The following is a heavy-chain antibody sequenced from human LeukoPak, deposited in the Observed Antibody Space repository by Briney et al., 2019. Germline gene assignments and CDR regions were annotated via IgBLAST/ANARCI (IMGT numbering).Heavy chain of an antibody. J-gene: IGHJ4*02. CDR3: AKGSCSGGSCYFDY. CDR2: ISWNSGSI. D-gene: IGHD2-15*01. CDR1: GFTFDDYA. V-gene: IGHV3-9*01. Sequence: GGSLRLSCAASGFTFDDYAMHWVRQAPGKGLEWVSGISWNSGSIGYADSVKGRFTISGDNAKSSLYLQMNSLRAEDTALYYCAKGSCSGGSCYFDYWGQGTLVTVSS.